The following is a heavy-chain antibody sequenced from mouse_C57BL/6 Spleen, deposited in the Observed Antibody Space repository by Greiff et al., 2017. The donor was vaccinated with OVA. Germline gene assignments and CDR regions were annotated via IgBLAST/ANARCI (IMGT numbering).Heavy chain of an antibody. Sequence: QVQLQQSGAELVMPGASVKLSCKASGYTFTSYWMHWVKQRPGQGLEWIGEIDPSDSYTNYNQKFKGKSTLTVDKSSSTAYMQLSSLTSEDSAVYYCARRGTTVVAYFDYWGQGTTLTVSS. CDR3: ARRGTTVVAYFDY. CDR1: GYTFTSYW. CDR2: IDPSDSYT. J-gene: IGHJ2*01. D-gene: IGHD1-1*01. V-gene: IGHV1-69*01.